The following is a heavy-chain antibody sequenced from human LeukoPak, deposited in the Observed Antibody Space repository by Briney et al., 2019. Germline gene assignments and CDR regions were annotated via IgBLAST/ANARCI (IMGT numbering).Heavy chain of an antibody. V-gene: IGHV3-53*01. CDR3: ASARGSNYGSLGD. CDR2: IYSGGST. CDR1: GSSGSRNY. J-gene: IGHJ1*01. D-gene: IGHD5-18*01. Sequence: PGGSLRLSCAATGSSGSRNYMSCYRLAPCYRLNSVSVIYSGGSTCHAAYEKVRFSISRDNSKNSLYLQMNSLRAEDTAVYYCASARGSNYGSLGDWGQGTLVTVSS.